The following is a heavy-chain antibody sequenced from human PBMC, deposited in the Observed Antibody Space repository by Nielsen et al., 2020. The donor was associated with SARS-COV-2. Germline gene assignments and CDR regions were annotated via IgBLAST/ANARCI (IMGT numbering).Heavy chain of an antibody. Sequence: ASVKVSCKASGYTFTGYYTHWVRQAPGQGLEWMGRINPNSGGTNYAQKFQGRVTMTRDTSISTAYMELSRLRSDDTAVYYCARTCGGDCFGWDYGMDVWGQGTTVTVSS. CDR3: ARTCGGDCFGWDYGMDV. CDR2: INPNSGGT. J-gene: IGHJ6*02. V-gene: IGHV1-2*06. CDR1: GYTFTGYY. D-gene: IGHD2-21*02.